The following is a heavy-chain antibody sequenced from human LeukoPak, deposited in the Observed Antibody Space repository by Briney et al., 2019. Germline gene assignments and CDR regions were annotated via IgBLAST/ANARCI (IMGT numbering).Heavy chain of an antibody. CDR3: ARLSPVQAVQHYYYHSMDV. V-gene: IGHV4-59*08. D-gene: IGHD1-1*01. CDR1: GASISSSY. CDR2: IHYSGST. J-gene: IGHJ6*03. Sequence: PSETQSLTCTVSGASISSSYWSGIRQSPGKGLEWIGYIHYSGSTDFNPSLKSRVTMSVDTSKNQFSLNLSSVTAADTAVYYCARLSPVQAVQHYYYHSMDVWGKGTTVTVSS.